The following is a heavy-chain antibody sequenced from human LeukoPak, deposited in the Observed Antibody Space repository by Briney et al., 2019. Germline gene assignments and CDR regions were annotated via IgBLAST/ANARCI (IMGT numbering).Heavy chain of an antibody. CDR3: ASRYESSEVVIIPTAKNSWFDP. D-gene: IGHD3-3*01. J-gene: IGHJ5*02. CDR1: GGSFSGYY. V-gene: IGHV4-34*01. Sequence: SETLSLTCAVYGGSFSGYYWSWVRQPPGKGLEWIGEINHSGSTNYNPSLKSRVTISVDTSKNQFSLKLTSVTAADTAVYYCASRYESSEVVIIPTAKNSWFDPWGQGTLVTVSP. CDR2: INHSGST.